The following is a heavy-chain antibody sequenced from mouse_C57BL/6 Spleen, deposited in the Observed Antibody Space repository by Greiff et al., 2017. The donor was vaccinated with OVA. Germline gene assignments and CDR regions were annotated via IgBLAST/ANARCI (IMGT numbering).Heavy chain of an antibody. Sequence: QVQLQQPGAELVTPGASVKMSCKASGYTFTSYWITWVKQRPGQGLEWIGDIYPGSGSTNYNEKFKSKATLTVDTSSSTAYMQLSSLTSEDSAVYYCARGDYSNSYFDYWGQGTTLTVSS. J-gene: IGHJ2*01. V-gene: IGHV1-55*01. CDR3: ARGDYSNSYFDY. D-gene: IGHD2-5*01. CDR1: GYTFTSYW. CDR2: IYPGSGST.